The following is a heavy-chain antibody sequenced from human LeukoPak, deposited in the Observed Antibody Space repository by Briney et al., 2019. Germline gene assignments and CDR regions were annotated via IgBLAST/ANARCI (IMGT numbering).Heavy chain of an antibody. J-gene: IGHJ4*02. CDR3: AREECSIGVCYPSGY. CDR1: GYSFTSYG. CDR2: ISTYNANT. D-gene: IGHD2-8*01. Sequence: ASVKVSCKASGYSFTSYGISWVRQAPGQGLEWMGWISTYNANTNYALKLQGRVTLTTATSTSTAYMELKSLRSDDTAVYYCAREECSIGVCYPSGYWGQGTLVTVSS. V-gene: IGHV1-18*01.